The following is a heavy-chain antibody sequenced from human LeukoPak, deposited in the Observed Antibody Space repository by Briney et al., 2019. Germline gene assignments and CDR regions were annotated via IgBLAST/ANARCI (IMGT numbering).Heavy chain of an antibody. D-gene: IGHD2-21*01. CDR1: GFTFRSYG. J-gene: IGHJ4*02. CDR3: AKVGDGDYYLDY. Sequence: GGSLRLSCAASGFTFRSYGMHWVRQAPGKGLEWVAVIWYDGSNKYYAESVKGRFTISRDNTKNTLYLQMNSLTADDTAVYYCAKVGDGDYYLDYWGQGTPVTVSS. V-gene: IGHV3-33*06. CDR2: IWYDGSNK.